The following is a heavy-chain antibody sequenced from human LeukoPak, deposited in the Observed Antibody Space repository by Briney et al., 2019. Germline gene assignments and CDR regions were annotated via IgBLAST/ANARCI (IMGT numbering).Heavy chain of an antibody. V-gene: IGHV3-23*01. CDR3: AKKRNYVSGSSPDY. CDR1: GFTFSSYS. D-gene: IGHD3-10*01. CDR2: ISGSGGNT. J-gene: IGHJ4*02. Sequence: GGSLRLSCVASGFTFSSYSMNWVRQAPGKGLEWVSSISGSGGNTYYSDSVRGRFTISRDHSKNTLYLQMNSLRAEDTAVYYCAKKRNYVSGSSPDYWGQGTLVTVSS.